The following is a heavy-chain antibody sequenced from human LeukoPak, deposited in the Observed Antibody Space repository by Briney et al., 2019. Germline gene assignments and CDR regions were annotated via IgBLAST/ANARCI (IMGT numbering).Heavy chain of an antibody. Sequence: GGSLRLSCAASGFTFRDYWMSWMRQAPGKGLAWVANIKYDGNEEYYVDSVKGRFTISRDNAKNSLYLQLNSLRVEDTAVYYCKSGGAAPGSFDNWGQGTLVTVSP. J-gene: IGHJ4*02. V-gene: IGHV3-7*01. D-gene: IGHD4-23*01. CDR3: KSGGAAPGSFDN. CDR2: IKYDGNEE. CDR1: GFTFRDYW.